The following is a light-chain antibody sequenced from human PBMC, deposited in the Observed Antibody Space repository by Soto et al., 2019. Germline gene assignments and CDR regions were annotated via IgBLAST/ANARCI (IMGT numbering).Light chain of an antibody. CDR3: QQYNNRPIT. V-gene: IGKV3-15*01. J-gene: IGKJ5*01. Sequence: EKVITQSPATLSVSPGERATLSCRASQSVSSNLDWYQQKPGQAPRLLIYGASTRDTGIAARFSGSGSGTEFTLTISSLQSEDFGVYYCQQYNNRPITFGQGTRLE. CDR2: GAS. CDR1: QSVSSN.